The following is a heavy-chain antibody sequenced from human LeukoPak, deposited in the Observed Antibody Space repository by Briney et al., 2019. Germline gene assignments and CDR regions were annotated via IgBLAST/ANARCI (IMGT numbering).Heavy chain of an antibody. V-gene: IGHV1-8*02. Sequence: ASVKVSCKASGYTFTSYDINWVRQATGQGLEWMGWMNPNSGNTGYAQKFQGRVTMTRNTSISTAYMELSSLRSEDTAVYYCARAVTTGYGMDVWGQGTTVTVSS. J-gene: IGHJ6*02. CDR2: MNPNSGNT. D-gene: IGHD1-14*01. CDR3: ARAVTTGYGMDV. CDR1: GYTFTSYD.